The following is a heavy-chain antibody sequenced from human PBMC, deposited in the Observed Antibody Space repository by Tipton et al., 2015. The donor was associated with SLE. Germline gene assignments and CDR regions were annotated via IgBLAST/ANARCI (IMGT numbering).Heavy chain of an antibody. CDR3: ARTNKAVSTRPSYYYYMDG. CDR2: IRVYNGNT. V-gene: IGHV1-18*01. Sequence: QLVQSGPEVKETGASVKVSCKASGYTFATYGISWVRQAPGQGLEWMGWIRVYNGNTNSAQKLQGRITMTTDTPTSTAYMELRSQGADDTAVYYCARTNKAVSTRPSYYYYMDGWGTVSTVTGAS. J-gene: IGHJ6*03. D-gene: IGHD5/OR15-5a*01. CDR1: GYTFATYG.